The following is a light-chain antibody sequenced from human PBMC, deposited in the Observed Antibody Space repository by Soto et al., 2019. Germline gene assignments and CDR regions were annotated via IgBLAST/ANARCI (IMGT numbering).Light chain of an antibody. CDR2: GAS. Sequence: EIVXXXXPXXLSVSPGERATLSCRASQSVSSNLAWYQQKPGQAPRLLIYGASTRATGIPARFSGSGSGTEFTLTISSLQSEDFAVYYCQQYNNWPRMTFGQGTKVEIK. CDR3: QQYNNWPRMT. J-gene: IGKJ1*01. CDR1: QSVSSN. V-gene: IGKV3-15*01.